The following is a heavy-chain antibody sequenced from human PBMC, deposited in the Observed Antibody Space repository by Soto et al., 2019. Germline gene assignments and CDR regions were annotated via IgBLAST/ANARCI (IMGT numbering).Heavy chain of an antibody. CDR1: GGSVSSSSYY. J-gene: IGHJ4*02. Sequence: SETLSLTCAVYGGSVSSSSYYWGWVRQPPGKGLDWIGSVYYSGSTYYNPSLESRVTISVDKSKNQFSLKLMSLSAADTAVYYCGRLEGLATISYYFDYWGQGALVTVSS. CDR3: GRLEGLATISYYFDY. CDR2: VYYSGST. D-gene: IGHD3-9*01. V-gene: IGHV4-39*01.